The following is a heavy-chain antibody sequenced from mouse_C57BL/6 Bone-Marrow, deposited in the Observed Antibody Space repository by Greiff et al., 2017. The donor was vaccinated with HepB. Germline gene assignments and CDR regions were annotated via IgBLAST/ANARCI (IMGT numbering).Heavy chain of an antibody. V-gene: IGHV1-81*01. CDR2: IYPRSGNT. CDR3: ARGAYWYERGAMDY. D-gene: IGHD2-14*01. Sequence: VQLQQSGAELARPGASVKLSCKASGYTFTSYGISWVKQRTGQGLEWIGEIYPRSGNTYYNEKFKGKATLTADKSSSTAYMELRSLTSEDSAVYYCARGAYWYERGAMDYWGQGTSVTVSS. CDR1: GYTFTSYG. J-gene: IGHJ4*01.